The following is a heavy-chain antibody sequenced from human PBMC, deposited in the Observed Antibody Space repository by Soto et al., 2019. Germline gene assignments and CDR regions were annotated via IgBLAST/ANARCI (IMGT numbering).Heavy chain of an antibody. V-gene: IGHV3-74*01. Sequence: EVQLVESGGGLVQPGGSLRLSCAVSGFTFSSYWMHWVRQAPGKGLVWVSRISSDGSTTTYADSVKDRFTISRDNVKNTLYLQMNSLGAEDTAVYYGARGSPDGSGTLDWGQGTLVTVSS. J-gene: IGHJ4*02. CDR3: ARGSPDGSGTLD. CDR2: ISSDGSTT. CDR1: GFTFSSYW. D-gene: IGHD3-10*01.